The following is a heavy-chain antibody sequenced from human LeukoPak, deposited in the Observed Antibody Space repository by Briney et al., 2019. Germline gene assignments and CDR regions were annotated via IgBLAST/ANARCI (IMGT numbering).Heavy chain of an antibody. V-gene: IGHV1-18*01. J-gene: IGHJ3*02. CDR3: ARAGGYYYDSSGYYYSAFDI. CDR2: ISAYNGNT. Sequence: ASVKVSCKASGYTFTSYGISWVRQAPGQGLEWMGWISAYNGNTNYAQKLQGRVTITTDTSTSTAYMELRSLRSDDTAVYYCARAGGYYYDSSGYYYSAFDIWGQGTMVTVSS. CDR1: GYTFTSYG. D-gene: IGHD3-22*01.